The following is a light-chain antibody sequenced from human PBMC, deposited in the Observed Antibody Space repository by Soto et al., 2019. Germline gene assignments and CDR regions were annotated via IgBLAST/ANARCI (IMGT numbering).Light chain of an antibody. J-gene: IGKJ4*01. CDR3: QQYDIWPLT. CDR1: QSLSSS. V-gene: IGKV3-15*01. CDR2: GVS. Sequence: EIVMTRSPATLSVSPGERATLSCRASQSLSSSLAWYQQKPGQAPRLLIYGVSTRATGIPARFSGGGSGTEFALTISSLQSEDFAVYYCQQYDIWPLTFGGGTKVEIK.